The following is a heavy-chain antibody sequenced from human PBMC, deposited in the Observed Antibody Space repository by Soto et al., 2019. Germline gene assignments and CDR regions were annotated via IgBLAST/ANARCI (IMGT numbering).Heavy chain of an antibody. CDR2: IYYSGST. J-gene: IGHJ6*02. Sequence: KPSETLSLTCTVSGGSISSSSYYWGWIRQPPGKGLEWIGSIYYSGSTYYNPSLKSRVTISVDTSKNQFSLKLSSVTAADTAVYYCARHDPDIVAVPSHPWGRRDYYYYGMDVWGQGTTVTVSS. V-gene: IGHV4-39*01. D-gene: IGHD2-2*01. CDR3: ARHDPDIVAVPSHPWGRRDYYYYGMDV. CDR1: GGSISSSSYY.